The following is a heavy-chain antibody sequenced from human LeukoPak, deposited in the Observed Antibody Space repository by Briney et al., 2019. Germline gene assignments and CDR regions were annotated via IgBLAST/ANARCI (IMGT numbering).Heavy chain of an antibody. CDR2: IYYSGST. Sequence: SETLSLTCTVSGGSISSYYWSWIRQPPGKGLEWIGYIYYSGSTNYNPSLKSRVTISVDTSKNQFSLKLSSVTAADTAVYYCARGDHSLSSYYYYYMDVWGKGTTVTVSS. CDR1: GGSISSYY. V-gene: IGHV4-59*01. J-gene: IGHJ6*03. CDR3: ARGDHSLSSYYYYYMDV. D-gene: IGHD4-11*01.